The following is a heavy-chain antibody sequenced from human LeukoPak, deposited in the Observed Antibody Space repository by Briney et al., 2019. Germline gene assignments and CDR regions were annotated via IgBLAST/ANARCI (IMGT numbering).Heavy chain of an antibody. D-gene: IGHD6-13*01. V-gene: IGHV3-23*01. CDR1: GFTFSSYA. Sequence: PGGSLRLSCAASGFTFSSYAMSWGRQAPGRGLEWVSTVSGSGAGTYYADSVKGRFTISRDNSKNTLYLQMNSLRAEDTAVYYCAKSPAQLTAAGTFDFWGQGILLTVSS. J-gene: IGHJ4*02. CDR2: VSGSGAGT. CDR3: AKSPAQLTAAGTFDF.